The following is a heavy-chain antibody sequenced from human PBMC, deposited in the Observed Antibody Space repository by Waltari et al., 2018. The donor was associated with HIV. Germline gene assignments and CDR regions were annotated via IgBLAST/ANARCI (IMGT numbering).Heavy chain of an antibody. CDR3: ATGQPTTVVTQDAFDI. D-gene: IGHD4-17*01. Sequence: QVQLVQAGAEVKKPGASVKVSCKVSGYTLTELSMHRVRQAPGKGLEWMGGFDPEDGETIYAQKFQGRVTMTEDTSTDTAYMELSSLRSEDTAVYYCATGQPTTVVTQDAFDIWGQGTMVTVSS. J-gene: IGHJ3*02. V-gene: IGHV1-24*01. CDR1: GYTLTELS. CDR2: FDPEDGET.